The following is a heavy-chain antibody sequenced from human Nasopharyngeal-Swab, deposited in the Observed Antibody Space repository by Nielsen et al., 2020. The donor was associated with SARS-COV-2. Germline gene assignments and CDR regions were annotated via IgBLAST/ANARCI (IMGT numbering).Heavy chain of an antibody. CDR1: GFPFSTYD. CDR3: ASQYNSSSYYYFGMDV. V-gene: IGHV3-23*01. J-gene: IGHJ6*02. Sequence: GESLKISCTASGFPFSTYDKTWVRQAPGKGLEWVSSIGGRGGRAYYAESARGRFTISRDNSKNMVFLQMNSLRAEDTAVYYCASQYNSSSYYYFGMDVWGPGTTVTVSS. CDR2: IGGRGGRA. D-gene: IGHD6-6*01.